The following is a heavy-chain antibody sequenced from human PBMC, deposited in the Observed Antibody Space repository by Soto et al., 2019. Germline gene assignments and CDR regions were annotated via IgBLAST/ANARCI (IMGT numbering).Heavy chain of an antibody. V-gene: IGHV3-30-3*01. CDR2: ISYDGSNK. J-gene: IGHJ4*02. D-gene: IGHD2-2*01. Sequence: GGSLRVSWAASGFTFSSYAMHWVRQAPGKGLEWVAVISYDGSNKYYADSVKGRFTVSRDESKSTLYLQMNSLRAEDTAVYYCGRHQSTSRDGIDYWGQGTLVTVSS. CDR3: GRHQSTSRDGIDY. CDR1: GFTFSSYA.